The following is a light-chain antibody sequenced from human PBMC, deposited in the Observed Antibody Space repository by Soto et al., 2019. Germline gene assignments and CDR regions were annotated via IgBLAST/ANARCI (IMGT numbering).Light chain of an antibody. V-gene: IGKV3-15*01. CDR1: QSVSSN. CDR2: GAS. Sequence: EIVMTQSPGTLSVSPGERATVSCRASQSVSSNLAWYQQKPGQAPRLLLYGASTRATGIPARFSGSGSGTELTLTISSLQSEDFAVYYCQQYNNWPRTFGQGTKLEI. J-gene: IGKJ2*01. CDR3: QQYNNWPRT.